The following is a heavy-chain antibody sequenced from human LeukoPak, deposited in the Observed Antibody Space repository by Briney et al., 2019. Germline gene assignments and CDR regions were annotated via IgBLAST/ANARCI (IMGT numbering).Heavy chain of an antibody. CDR3: ARRPYDSSGYYYFRYRGFDY. J-gene: IGHJ4*02. D-gene: IGHD3-22*01. Sequence: PSETLSLTCTVSGVSITTYYWSWIRQPPGKGLEWIGYIYHSGSTNYNPSLKSRVTISVDTSKNQFSLKLSSVTAADTAVYYCARRPYDSSGYYYFRYRGFDYWGQGTLVTVSS. CDR2: IYHSGST. V-gene: IGHV4-59*12. CDR1: GVSITTYY.